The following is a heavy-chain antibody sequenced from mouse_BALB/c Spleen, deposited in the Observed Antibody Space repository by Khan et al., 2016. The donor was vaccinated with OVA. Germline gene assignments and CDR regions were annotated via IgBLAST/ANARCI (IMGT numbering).Heavy chain of an antibody. Sequence: VQLQQSGAELVKAGASVKMSCKASGYTFTSYWMHWVKQRLGQGLEWFAETNPTNGRTYYNEKFKSKATLNVDKSSSPAYMLLSGPTFEDSAVYDCAIIKKIRATYFDYWGQGTTLTVSS. CDR2: TNPTNGRT. CDR1: GYTFTSYW. V-gene: IGHV1S81*02. CDR3: AIIKKIRATYFDY. J-gene: IGHJ2*01. D-gene: IGHD1-1*01.